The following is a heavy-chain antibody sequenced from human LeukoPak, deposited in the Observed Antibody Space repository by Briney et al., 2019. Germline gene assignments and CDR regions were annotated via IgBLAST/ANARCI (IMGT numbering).Heavy chain of an antibody. Sequence: PSETLSLTCTVSGGSISSYYWSWIRQPAGKGLEWIGRIYTSGSTNYNPSLKSRVTMSVGTSKNQFSLKLSSVTAADTAVYYCARGRRYYGSGSYYNWFDPWGQGTLVTVSS. D-gene: IGHD3-10*01. V-gene: IGHV4-4*07. CDR3: ARGRRYYGSGSYYNWFDP. CDR1: GGSISSYY. J-gene: IGHJ5*02. CDR2: IYTSGST.